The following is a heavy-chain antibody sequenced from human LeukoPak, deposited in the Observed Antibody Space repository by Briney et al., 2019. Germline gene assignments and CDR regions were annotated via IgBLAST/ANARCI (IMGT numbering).Heavy chain of an antibody. J-gene: IGHJ4*02. CDR1: GVSISSYY. CDR3: AREIFGGYNPGAY. D-gene: IGHD3-3*01. V-gene: IGHV4-4*07. Sequence: SETLSLTCNVSGVSISSYYWNWIRQPAGKGLEWIGRVFASGSTNNNPSLKSRVTMSLDTSKNQFSLKLSSVTAADTAVYYCAREIFGGYNPGAYWGQGILVTVSS. CDR2: VFASGST.